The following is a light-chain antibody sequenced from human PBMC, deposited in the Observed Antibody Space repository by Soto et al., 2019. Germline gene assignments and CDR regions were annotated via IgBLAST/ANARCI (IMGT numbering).Light chain of an antibody. CDR3: QQYNNGPRT. V-gene: IGKV3-15*01. CDR1: QYIGSA. Sequence: LVLARSPATVSVSPGDRAALSCRASQYIGSALAWYHQRSGQAPRLLIFDASIRAPTPPARFTGSVSGTEVTLTSSSLEAEDFAVYGCQQYNNGPRTFGPATKV. J-gene: IGKJ1*01. CDR2: DAS.